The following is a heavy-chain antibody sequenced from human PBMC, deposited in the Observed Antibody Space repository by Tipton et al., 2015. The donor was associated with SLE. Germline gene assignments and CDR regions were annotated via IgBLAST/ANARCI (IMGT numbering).Heavy chain of an antibody. CDR2: IDPSAGSA. D-gene: IGHD2/OR15-2a*01. Sequence: QVQLVQSGAEVKEPGASVKVSCKASGYTFTTYHIHWVRQAPGQGLEWMGVIDPSAGSAAYAQNLQGRVTMTRDTSTSTIYMELSSLRSEDTAVYFCARDVHSYCTTTPCSASHWFDPWGQGTLVTVSS. CDR1: GYTFTTYH. J-gene: IGHJ5*02. CDR3: ARDVHSYCTTTPCSASHWFDP. V-gene: IGHV1-46*01.